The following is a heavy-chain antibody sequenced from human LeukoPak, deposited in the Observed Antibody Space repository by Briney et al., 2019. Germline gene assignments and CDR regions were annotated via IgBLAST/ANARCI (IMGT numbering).Heavy chain of an antibody. CDR1: GGTFSSYA. D-gene: IGHD2-2*01. CDR3: ARAYDCSSTSCYGPRGHYYYYMDV. Sequence: GASVKVSCKASGGTFSSYAISWVRQAPGQGLEWMGGIIPIFGTANYAQKFQGRVTITADESTSTAYMELSSLRSEDTAVYYCARAYDCSSTSCYGPRGHYYYYMDVWGKGTTVTISS. J-gene: IGHJ6*03. CDR2: IIPIFGTA. V-gene: IGHV1-69*13.